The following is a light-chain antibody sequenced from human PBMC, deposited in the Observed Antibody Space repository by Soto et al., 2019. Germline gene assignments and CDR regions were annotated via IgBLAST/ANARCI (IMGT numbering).Light chain of an antibody. Sequence: QSALTQPPSVSGAPGQRVTISCTGSSSNIGAGYDVHWYQQLPGTAPKLLIYGNSNRPSGVPDRFSGSKSGTSASLAITGLQAEDEVDYYCPSYDSSLSGYVFGTGTKVTVL. V-gene: IGLV1-40*01. CDR3: PSYDSSLSGYV. CDR2: GNS. CDR1: SSNIGAGYD. J-gene: IGLJ1*01.